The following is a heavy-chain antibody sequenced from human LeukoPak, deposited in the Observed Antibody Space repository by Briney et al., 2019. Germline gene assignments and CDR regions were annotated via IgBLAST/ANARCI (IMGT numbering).Heavy chain of an antibody. CDR2: IYDSGST. Sequence: SETLSLTCTVSGGSISSSSYYWGWILQPPGKGLEWIGSIYDSGSTYYNPSLKSRVTISVDTSKNQFSLKLSSVTAADTAVYYCASEHGGIAVATIDYWGQGTLVTVSS. V-gene: IGHV4-39*01. CDR1: GGSISSSSYY. D-gene: IGHD6-19*01. J-gene: IGHJ4*02. CDR3: ASEHGGIAVATIDY.